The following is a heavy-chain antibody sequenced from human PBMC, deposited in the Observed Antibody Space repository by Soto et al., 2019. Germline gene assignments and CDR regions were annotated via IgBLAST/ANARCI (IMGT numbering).Heavy chain of an antibody. Sequence: PSETLSLTCAVYGGSFSGYYWSWIRQPPGKGLEWIGEINHSGSTNYNPSLKSRVTISVDTSENQFSLKLSSVTAADTAVYYCARARRHAYDYWGQGTLVTVSS. CDR1: GGSFSGYY. J-gene: IGHJ4*02. CDR2: INHSGST. V-gene: IGHV4-34*01. CDR3: ARARRHAYDY.